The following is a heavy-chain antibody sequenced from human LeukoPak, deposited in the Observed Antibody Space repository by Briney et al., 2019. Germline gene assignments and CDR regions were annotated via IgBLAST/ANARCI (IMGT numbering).Heavy chain of an antibody. CDR3: ARAVVRGVITPYYYYGMDV. D-gene: IGHD3-10*01. CDR2: INPNSGGT. V-gene: IGHV1-2*02. J-gene: IGHJ6*02. Sequence: ASVKVSCKASGYTFTGYYMHRVRQAPGQGLEWMGWINPNSGGTNYAQKFQGRVTMTRDTSISTAYMELSRLRSDDTAVYYCARAVVRGVITPYYYYGMDVWGQGTTVTVSS. CDR1: GYTFTGYY.